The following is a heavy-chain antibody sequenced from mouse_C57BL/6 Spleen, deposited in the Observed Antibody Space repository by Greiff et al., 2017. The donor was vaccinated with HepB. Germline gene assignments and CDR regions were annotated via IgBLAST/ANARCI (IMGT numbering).Heavy chain of an antibody. Sequence: DVHLVESGAELVKPGASVKLSCTASGFNIKDYYMHWVKQRTEQGLEWIGRIDPEDGETTYAPKFQGKATITADTSSNTADLQLSSLTSEDTAVYYCAREGYGNYEYYFDYWGQGTTLTVSS. V-gene: IGHV14-2*01. J-gene: IGHJ2*01. CDR3: AREGYGNYEYYFDY. CDR1: GFNIKDYY. CDR2: IDPEDGET. D-gene: IGHD2-10*02.